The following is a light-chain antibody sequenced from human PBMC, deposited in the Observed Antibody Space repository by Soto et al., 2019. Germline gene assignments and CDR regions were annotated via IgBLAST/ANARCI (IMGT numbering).Light chain of an antibody. V-gene: IGKV1-39*01. CDR2: AAS. J-gene: IGKJ2*01. Sequence: DIQVTQSPSSLSASVGDRVTITCRASQSISTYLNWYQQKPGKAPNLLISAASSLQSGVPSRFSGSGSGTDFTLTISSLQPEDFATYYCQQSYSTQYTFGQGTKVDIK. CDR3: QQSYSTQYT. CDR1: QSISTY.